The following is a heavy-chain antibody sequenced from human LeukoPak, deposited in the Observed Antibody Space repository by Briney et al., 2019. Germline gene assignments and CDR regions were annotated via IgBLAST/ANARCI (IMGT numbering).Heavy chain of an antibody. V-gene: IGHV3-23*01. CDR3: ADFGSGSYIFNY. CDR1: GFTFSSYA. D-gene: IGHD3-10*01. CDR2: IGHTSGA. Sequence: GGSLRLSCAASGFTFSSYAMWWVRQAPGKGPEWVATIGHTSGAWYADSVMGRFTISRDNSKSMLYLHMNSLSGEDTALYYCADFGSGSYIFNYWGQGSLVTVSS. J-gene: IGHJ4*02.